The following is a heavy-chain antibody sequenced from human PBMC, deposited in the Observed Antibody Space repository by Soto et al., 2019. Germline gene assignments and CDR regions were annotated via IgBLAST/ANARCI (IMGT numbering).Heavy chain of an antibody. CDR2: IYYSGST. CDR3: ARGWLYYYGMDV. V-gene: IGHV4-30-4*01. D-gene: IGHD3-9*01. CDR1: GGSISSGDYY. Sequence: TLSLTCTVSGGSISSGDYYWSWIRQPPGKGLEWIGYIYYSGSTYYNPSLKSRVTISVDTSKNQFSLKLSSVTAADTAVYYCARGWLYYYGMDVWGQGTTVTVSS. J-gene: IGHJ6*02.